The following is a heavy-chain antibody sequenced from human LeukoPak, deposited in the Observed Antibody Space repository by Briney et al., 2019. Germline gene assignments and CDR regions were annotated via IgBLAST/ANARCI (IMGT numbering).Heavy chain of an antibody. CDR1: GFTFSSHS. CDR3: ARESQEAFDY. Sequence: GGSLRLSCAASGFTFSSHSMNWVRQAPGKGLEWVSAIGSSSTSIYYADSVRGRFTVSRDNAKNSLYLQTNSLRAEDTAVYYCARESQEAFDYWGQGTLVTVSS. CDR2: IGSSSTSI. J-gene: IGHJ4*02. V-gene: IGHV3-21*01.